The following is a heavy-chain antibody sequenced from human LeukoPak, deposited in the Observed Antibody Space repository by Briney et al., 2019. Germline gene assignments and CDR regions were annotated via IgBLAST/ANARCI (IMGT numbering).Heavy chain of an antibody. CDR1: AGSLSSYY. CDR3: ARVQYTRGWYWFDP. Sequence: SETLSLTCTVSAGSLSSYYWNWIRQPAWKGLDWIGRIYTSGSTNYNPSLKSRVTISVDTSKNQFSLKLSSVTAADTAVYYCARVQYTRGWYWFDPWGQGTLVTVSS. D-gene: IGHD6-19*01. J-gene: IGHJ5*02. V-gene: IGHV4-4*07. CDR2: IYTSGST.